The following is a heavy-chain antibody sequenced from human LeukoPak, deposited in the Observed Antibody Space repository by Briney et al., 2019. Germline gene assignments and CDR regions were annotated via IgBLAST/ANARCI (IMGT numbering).Heavy chain of an antibody. Sequence: PSETLSLTCTVSGGSISSGGYYWSWIRQHPGKGLEWIGYIYYSGSTYYNPSLKSRVTISVDTSKNQFSLKLSSVTAADTAVYYCAAVVRTRSYDASDIWGQGTMVTVSS. CDR3: AAVVRTRSYDASDI. CDR1: GGSISSGGYY. J-gene: IGHJ3*02. V-gene: IGHV4-31*03. D-gene: IGHD2-21*01. CDR2: IYYSGST.